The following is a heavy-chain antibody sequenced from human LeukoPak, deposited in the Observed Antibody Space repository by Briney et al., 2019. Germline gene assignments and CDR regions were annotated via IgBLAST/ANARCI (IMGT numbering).Heavy chain of an antibody. CDR1: GFTFDDYA. CDR2: ISWNSGSI. J-gene: IGHJ4*02. V-gene: IGHV3-9*01. D-gene: IGHD6-19*01. CDR3: ASTGYSSGWYDANFDY. Sequence: GGSLRLSCAAFGFTFDDYAMHWVRQAPGKGLEWVSGISWNSGSIGYADSVKGRFTISRDNAKNSLYLQMNSLRAEDTALYYCASTGYSSGWYDANFDYWGQGTLVTVSS.